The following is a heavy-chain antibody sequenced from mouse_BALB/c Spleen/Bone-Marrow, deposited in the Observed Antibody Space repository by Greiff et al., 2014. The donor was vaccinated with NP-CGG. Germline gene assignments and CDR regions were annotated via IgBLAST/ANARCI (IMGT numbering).Heavy chain of an antibody. J-gene: IGHJ2*01. CDR2: IDPANGDT. Sequence: VQLQQSGAELVKPGASVKLSCTASGFNIKDIYMHWVKQRPEQGLEWIGRIDPANGDTKYDPKFQGKATITADTSSNTAYQQLSSLTSEDTAVYYCARDYGPFDYWGQGTTLTVSS. V-gene: IGHV14-3*02. CDR1: GFNIKDIY. D-gene: IGHD1-2*01. CDR3: ARDYGPFDY.